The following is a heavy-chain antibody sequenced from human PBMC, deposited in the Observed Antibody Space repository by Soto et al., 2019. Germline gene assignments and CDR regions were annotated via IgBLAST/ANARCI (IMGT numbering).Heavy chain of an antibody. Sequence: QVQLVQSGAEVKKPGASVKVSCKASGYTFSSYYMHWVRQAPGQGLEWMGLINPSGGYTTYAQKXQXXXXXXXXXXXXXXXXXXXXXXXXXXXXXXXXXXXXXXXXXXSCPGGYWXQGXLVTVS. J-gene: IGHJ4*02. CDR2: INPSGGYT. V-gene: IGHV1-46*01. CDR3: XXXXXXXXXXXSCPGGY. CDR1: GYTFSSYY.